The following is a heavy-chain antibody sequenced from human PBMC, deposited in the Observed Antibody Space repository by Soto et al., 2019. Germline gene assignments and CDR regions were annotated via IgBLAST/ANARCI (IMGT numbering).Heavy chain of an antibody. J-gene: IGHJ5*02. D-gene: IGHD3-22*01. CDR2: IFPSDSDT. CDR3: ARKDKSGYFNWFDP. CDR1: GYRFTSYW. Sequence: GESLKISCRTSGYRFTSYWVAWVRQMPGKGLEWMGIIFPSDSDTRYSPSFQGQVTISADRSTSTVFLQWASLKASDTAVYFCARKDKSGYFNWFDPWGQGTLVTVSS. V-gene: IGHV5-51*01.